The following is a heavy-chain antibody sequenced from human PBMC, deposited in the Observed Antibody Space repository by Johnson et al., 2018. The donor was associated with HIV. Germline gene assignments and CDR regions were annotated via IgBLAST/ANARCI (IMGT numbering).Heavy chain of an antibody. J-gene: IGHJ3*02. CDR2: IYSGGST. Sequence: VQLVESGGGLVRPGGSLRLSCAASGFTFDDYGMSWVRQAPGKGLEWVSVIYSGGSTYYADSVKGRFTISRDNSKNTLYLQMNSLRAEDTAVYYCARARARVTFDIWGQGTMVTVSS. CDR3: ARARARVTFDI. D-gene: IGHD2-21*01. CDR1: GFTFDDYG. V-gene: IGHV3-66*01.